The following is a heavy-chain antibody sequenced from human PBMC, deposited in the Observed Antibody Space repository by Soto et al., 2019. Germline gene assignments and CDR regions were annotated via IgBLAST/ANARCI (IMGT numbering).Heavy chain of an antibody. J-gene: IGHJ4*02. CDR1: GFTFRNFR. CDR3: AKDRRAGGNYGFYSDF. D-gene: IGHD1-7*01. V-gene: IGHV3-23*01. Sequence: GGSLRLSCAASGFTFRNFRMNWVRQAPGKGLEWVSFSSATGAGTYYADSVKGRFTISRDNSKNTLYLQMSSLRADDTAVYYCAKDRRAGGNYGFYSDFWGQGALVTVS. CDR2: SSATGAGT.